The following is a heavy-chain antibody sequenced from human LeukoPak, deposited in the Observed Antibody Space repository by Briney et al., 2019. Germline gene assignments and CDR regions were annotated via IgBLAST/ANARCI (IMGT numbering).Heavy chain of an antibody. D-gene: IGHD4-23*01. J-gene: IGHJ3*02. CDR3: AKDFYFGGNSRPSDAFGI. V-gene: IGHV3-23*01. CDR1: GFTFSTYA. Sequence: GGSLRLSCAASGFTFSTYAMSWVRQAPGKGLDWVSGISGSGASTYYADSVKGRFTISRDNSKNTLYLQINSLRAEDTAVYYCAKDFYFGGNSRPSDAFGIWGQGTMVSASS. CDR2: ISGSGAST.